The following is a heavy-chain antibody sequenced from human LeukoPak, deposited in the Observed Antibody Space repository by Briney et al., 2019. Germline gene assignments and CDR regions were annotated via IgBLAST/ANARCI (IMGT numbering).Heavy chain of an antibody. V-gene: IGHV1-69*01. D-gene: IGHD2-2*02. CDR1: GGTFISYA. CDR2: IIPIFGTA. CDR3: AGTRYCSSTSCYTRWIDP. J-gene: IGHJ5*02. Sequence: SSVKVSCKASGGTFISYAISWVRQAPGQGLEWVGGIIPIFGTANYAQKFQGRVTITADESTSTAYMELGSVRAEDTAVYYCAGTRYCSSTSCYTRWIDPWGQGTLVTVSS.